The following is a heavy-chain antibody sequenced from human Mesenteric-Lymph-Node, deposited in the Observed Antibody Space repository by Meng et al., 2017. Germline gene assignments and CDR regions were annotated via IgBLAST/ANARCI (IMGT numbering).Heavy chain of an antibody. Sequence: SVKVSCKASGGTFSSFAICWVGQAPGQGLAWMGGIVPLFGRASYAQKFQGRLTITRNTSTGTADMELSSLTSEDTAVYYCARDYDGNSGWFDPWGQATLVTVSS. J-gene: IGHJ5*02. CDR2: IVPLFGRA. CDR3: ARDYDGNSGWFDP. D-gene: IGHD5-12*01. CDR1: GGTFSSFA. V-gene: IGHV1-69*05.